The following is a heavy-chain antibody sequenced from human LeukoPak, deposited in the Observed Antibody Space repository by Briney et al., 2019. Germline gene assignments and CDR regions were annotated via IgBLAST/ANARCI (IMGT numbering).Heavy chain of an antibody. Sequence: SSETLSLTCTVSGGSISSHYWSWIRQPPGKGLEWIGYIYYSGSTNYNPSLKSRVTISVDTSKNQFSLKLSSVTAADTAVYYCARDRGEYSSGWYIAVNWFDPWGQGTLVTVSS. D-gene: IGHD6-19*01. CDR1: GGSISSHY. CDR2: IYYSGST. CDR3: ARDRGEYSSGWYIAVNWFDP. V-gene: IGHV4-59*11. J-gene: IGHJ5*02.